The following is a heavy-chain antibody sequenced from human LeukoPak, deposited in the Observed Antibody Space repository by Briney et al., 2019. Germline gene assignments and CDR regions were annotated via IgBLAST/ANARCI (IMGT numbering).Heavy chain of an antibody. CDR1: GGSISSGSYY. V-gene: IGHV4-61*02. J-gene: IGHJ4*02. CDR3: ARGPSYGSGSYGLDY. D-gene: IGHD3-10*01. Sequence: SQTLSLTCTVSGGSISSGSYYWSWIRQPAGKGLEWIGRIYTSGSTNYNPSLKSRVTISVDTSKNQFSLKLSSVTAADTAVYYCARGPSYGSGSYGLDYWGQGTLVTVSS. CDR2: IYTSGST.